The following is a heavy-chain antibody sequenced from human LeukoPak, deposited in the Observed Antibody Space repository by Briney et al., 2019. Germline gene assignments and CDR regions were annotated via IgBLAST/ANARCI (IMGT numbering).Heavy chain of an antibody. J-gene: IGHJ4*02. CDR3: ATGKGGYSGYGNFDY. V-gene: IGHV1-24*01. CDR1: GYTLTELS. Sequence: ASVKVSCKVSGYTLTELSMHWVRQAPGKGLEWMGGFDPEDGETIYAQKFQGRVTMTEDTSTDTAYMELSSLRSEDTAVYYCATGKGGYSGYGNFDYWGQGTLVSVSS. CDR2: FDPEDGET. D-gene: IGHD5-12*01.